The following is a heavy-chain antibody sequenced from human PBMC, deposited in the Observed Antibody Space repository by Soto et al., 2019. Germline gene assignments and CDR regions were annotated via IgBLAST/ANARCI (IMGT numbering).Heavy chain of an antibody. V-gene: IGHV3-21*01. CDR2: ISSSSSYI. CDR1: GFTFSSYS. Sequence: GGSLRLSCAASGFTFSSYSMNWVRQAPGKGLEWVSSISSSSSYIYYADSVKGRFTISRDNAKNSLYLQMNSLRAEDTAVYYCARDXDFWSGHAVYYYYGMDVWGQGTTVTVSS. D-gene: IGHD3-3*01. CDR3: ARDXDFWSGHAVYYYYGMDV. J-gene: IGHJ6*02.